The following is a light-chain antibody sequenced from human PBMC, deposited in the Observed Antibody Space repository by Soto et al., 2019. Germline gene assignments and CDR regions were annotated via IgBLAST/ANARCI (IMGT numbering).Light chain of an antibody. V-gene: IGKV3-11*01. CDR2: DAS. J-gene: IGKJ3*01. CDR1: QSVSSY. Sequence: EIVLTQSPATLSLSPGERATLSCRASQSVSSYLAWYQQKPGQAPRLLIYDASNRATGIPARFSGSGYGTAFTLIISSLEPEDCAVYYCQQRSNWPSFTLGPGTKVDIK. CDR3: QQRSNWPSFT.